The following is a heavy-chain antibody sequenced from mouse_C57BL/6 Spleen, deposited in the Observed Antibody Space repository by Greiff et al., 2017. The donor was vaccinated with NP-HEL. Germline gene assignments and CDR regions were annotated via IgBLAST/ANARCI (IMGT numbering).Heavy chain of an antibody. CDR3: AIYGYDGYFDY. D-gene: IGHD2-2*01. J-gene: IGHJ2*01. V-gene: IGHV5-17*01. Sequence: EVMLVESGGGLVKPGGSLKLSCAASGFTFSDYGMHWVRQAPEKGLEWVAYISSGSSTIYYADTVKGRFTISRDNAKNTLFLQMTSLRSEDTAMYYCAIYGYDGYFDYWGQGTTLTVSS. CDR2: ISSGSSTI. CDR1: GFTFSDYG.